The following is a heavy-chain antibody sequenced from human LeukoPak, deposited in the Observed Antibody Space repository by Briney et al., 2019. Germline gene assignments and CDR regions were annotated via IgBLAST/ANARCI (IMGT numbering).Heavy chain of an antibody. D-gene: IGHD4-17*01. J-gene: IGHJ4*02. Sequence: GGSLRLSCAASGFTFSSYGMHWVRQAPGKGLEWVAFIRYDGSNKYYADSVKGRFTISRDNSKNTLYLQMNSLRAEDTAVYSCARGFDCGDYYWGEGALVPVSS. CDR2: IRYDGSNK. V-gene: IGHV3-30*02. CDR1: GFTFSSYG. CDR3: ARGFDCGDYY.